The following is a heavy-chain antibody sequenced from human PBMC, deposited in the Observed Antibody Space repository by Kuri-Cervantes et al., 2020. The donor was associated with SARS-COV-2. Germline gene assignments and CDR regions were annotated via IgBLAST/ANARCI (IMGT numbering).Heavy chain of an antibody. CDR1: GYTFTGYY. CDR3: ARGYTIFGVVGYFDL. Sequence: ASVKVSCKAFGYTFTGYYMHWVRQAPGQGLEWMGWINPNSGGTNYAQKFQGRVTMTRDTSISTAYMELSRLRSDDTAVYYCARGYTIFGVVGYFDLWGRGTLVTVSS. D-gene: IGHD3-3*01. J-gene: IGHJ2*01. CDR2: INPNSGGT. V-gene: IGHV1-2*02.